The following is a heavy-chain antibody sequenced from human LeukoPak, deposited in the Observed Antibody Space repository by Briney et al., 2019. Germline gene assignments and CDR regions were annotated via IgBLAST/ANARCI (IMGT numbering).Heavy chain of an antibody. J-gene: IGHJ4*02. CDR3: TREVGATTFWPGLFDY. CDR2: IRSKAYGGTT. CDR1: GFTFGDYA. D-gene: IGHD1-26*01. V-gene: IGHV3-49*03. Sequence: PGGSLRLSCTASGFTFGDYAMSWFRQAPGKGLEWVGFIRSKAYGGTTEYAASVKGRFTISRDDSKSIAYLQMNSLKTEDTAVYYCTREVGATTFWPGLFDYWGQGTLVTVSS.